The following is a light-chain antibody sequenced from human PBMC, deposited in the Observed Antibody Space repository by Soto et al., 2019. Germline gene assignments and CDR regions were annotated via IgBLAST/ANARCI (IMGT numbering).Light chain of an antibody. J-gene: IGLJ1*01. V-gene: IGLV1-51*01. Sequence: QSVLTQPPSVSAAPGQKVTISCSGSSSNIGNNYVSWYQQLPGTAPKLLIYDNNKRPSGIPDRFFGSKSGTSATLGITGLQTGDEADYYCGTWDSSLSAGYVFGTGTKVTV. CDR3: GTWDSSLSAGYV. CDR2: DNN. CDR1: SSNIGNNY.